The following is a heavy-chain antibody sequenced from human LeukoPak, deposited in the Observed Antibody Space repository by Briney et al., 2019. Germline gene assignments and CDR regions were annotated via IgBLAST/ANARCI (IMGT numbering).Heavy chain of an antibody. V-gene: IGHV4-4*07. CDR1: GDSISSQY. Sequence: PSETLSLTCTVTGDSISSQYWSWIRQSPGKGLEWIGRIDSSGKTNYNPSLKSRVTISIDKSKGQFSLKVNSVTAADTAVYYCARKKLGGGNSPFDYWGQGILVTLSS. J-gene: IGHJ4*02. CDR2: IDSSGKT. D-gene: IGHD4-23*01. CDR3: ARKKLGGGNSPFDY.